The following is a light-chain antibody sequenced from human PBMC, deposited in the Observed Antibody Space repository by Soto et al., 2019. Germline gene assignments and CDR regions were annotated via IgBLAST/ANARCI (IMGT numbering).Light chain of an antibody. CDR2: AAS. V-gene: IGKV1-9*01. CDR1: QDIAIY. CDR3: QQYNSDSPLT. J-gene: IGKJ1*01. Sequence: IQLTPSPSSLSASVGDRVTIGCRASQDIAIYLAWYQQKPGKAPKLLIYAASSLQSGVPSRFSGSGYGTEFTLTISSLQPDDFAAYYCQQYNSDSPLTFGQGTKVDI.